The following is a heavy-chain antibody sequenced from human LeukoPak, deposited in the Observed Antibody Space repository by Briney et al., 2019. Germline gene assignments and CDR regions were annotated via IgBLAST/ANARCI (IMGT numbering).Heavy chain of an antibody. V-gene: IGHV4-34*01. D-gene: IGHD2-2*01. CDR1: GGSFSGYY. CDR2: INHSGST. Sequence: SETLSLTCAVYGGSFSGYYWSWIRQPPGKGLEWIGEINHSGSTNYNPSLKSRVTISVDTSKNQFSLKLRSVTAEDTAVYYCARLILGYCSSTSCPNWFDPWGAGTLVTVSS. J-gene: IGHJ5*02. CDR3: ARLILGYCSSTSCPNWFDP.